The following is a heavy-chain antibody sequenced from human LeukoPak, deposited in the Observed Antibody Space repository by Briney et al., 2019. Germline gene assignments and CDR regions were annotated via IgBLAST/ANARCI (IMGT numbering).Heavy chain of an antibody. CDR3: ARDEQWLGAFDI. D-gene: IGHD6-19*01. J-gene: IGHJ3*02. CDR1: GFTFSSYA. V-gene: IGHV3-23*01. CDR2: ISGSGGST. Sequence: GGSLRLSCAASGFTFSSYAMSWVRQAPGKGLEWVSAISGSGGSTYYADSVKGRFTISRDNSKNTLYLQMNSLRAEDTAVYYCARDEQWLGAFDIWGQGTMVTVSS.